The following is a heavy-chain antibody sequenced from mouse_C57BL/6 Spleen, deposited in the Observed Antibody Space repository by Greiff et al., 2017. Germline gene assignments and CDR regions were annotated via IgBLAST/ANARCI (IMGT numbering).Heavy chain of an antibody. CDR3: ARDYSNYQAWFAY. D-gene: IGHD2-5*01. CDR1: GYTFTSYW. V-gene: IGHV1-52*01. CDR2: IDPSDSET. J-gene: IGHJ3*01. Sequence: QVQLKQPGAELVRPGSSVKLSCKASGYTFTSYWMHWVKQRPIQGLEWIGNIDPSDSETHYNQKFKDKATLTVDKSSSTAYMQLSSLTSEDSAVYYCARDYSNYQAWFAYWGQGTLVTVSA.